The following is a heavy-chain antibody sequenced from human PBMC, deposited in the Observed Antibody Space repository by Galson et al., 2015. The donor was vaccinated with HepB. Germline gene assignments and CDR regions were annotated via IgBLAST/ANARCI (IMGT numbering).Heavy chain of an antibody. CDR3: ATSSLITSRHIVVVPAAIKAFDI. CDR2: FDPEDGET. Sequence: SVKVSCKVSGYTLTELSMHWVRQAPGKGLEWMGGFDPEDGETIYAQKFQGRVTMTEDTSTDTAYMELSSLRSEDTAVYYCATSSLITSRHIVVVPAAIKAFDIWGQGTMVTVSS. D-gene: IGHD2-2*01. V-gene: IGHV1-24*01. J-gene: IGHJ3*02. CDR1: GYTLTELS.